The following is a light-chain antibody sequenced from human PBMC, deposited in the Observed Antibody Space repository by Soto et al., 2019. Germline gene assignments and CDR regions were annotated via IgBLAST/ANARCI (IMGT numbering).Light chain of an antibody. J-gene: IGKJ1*01. CDR2: GAS. Sequence: EIVLTQSPGTLSLSPGERATLSCRASQSVSSSYLAWYQQKPGQAPRLLIYGASSRATGIPARFSGSGSGTGFTLTISRLEPEDFAVYYCQQYGSRWTFAQGTKGDTK. V-gene: IGKV3-20*01. CDR3: QQYGSRWT. CDR1: QSVSSSY.